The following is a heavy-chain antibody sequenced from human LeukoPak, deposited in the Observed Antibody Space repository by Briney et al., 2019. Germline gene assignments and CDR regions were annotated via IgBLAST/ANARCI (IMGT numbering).Heavy chain of an antibody. Sequence: QAGGSLRLSCAPSGFTFSSYAMKWVRQAPGKGLEWVSMIQSGDRTYYAASVEGRFTISRDTSKNTLYLQMNSLRAEDTAVYYCANRGFWGQGTLVTVSS. J-gene: IGHJ4*02. CDR1: GFTFSSYA. CDR3: ANRGF. V-gene: IGHV3-23*01. CDR2: IQSGDRT.